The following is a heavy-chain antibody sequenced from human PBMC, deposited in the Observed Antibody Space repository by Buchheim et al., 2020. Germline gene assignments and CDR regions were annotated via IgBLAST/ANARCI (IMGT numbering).Heavy chain of an antibody. Sequence: EVQLVQSGAGVKKPGESLKISCKGSGYIFTSYWIAWVRQMPGKGLEWMGIIYPGYSDTTYSPSFQGQVTISADKSISTAYPQWNSLKASDTAMYYCARRGTRLAETLDNWGQGTL. CDR2: IYPGYSDT. CDR3: ARRGTRLAETLDN. J-gene: IGHJ4*02. CDR1: GYIFTSYW. V-gene: IGHV5-51*01. D-gene: IGHD3-3*02.